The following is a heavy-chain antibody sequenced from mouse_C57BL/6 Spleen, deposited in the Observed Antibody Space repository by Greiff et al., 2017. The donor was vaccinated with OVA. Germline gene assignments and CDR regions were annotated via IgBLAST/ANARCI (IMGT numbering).Heavy chain of an antibody. CDR3: ARRQLRPRYAMDD. Sequence: QVQLQQPGAELVKPGASVKMSCKASGYTFTSYWITWVKQRPGQGLEWIGDIYPGSGSTNYNEKFKSKATLTVDTSSSTAYMQLSSLTAEDSAVYYCARRQLRPRYAMDDWGQGTSVTVSS. V-gene: IGHV1-55*01. CDR2: IYPGSGST. CDR1: GYTFTSYW. D-gene: IGHD3-2*02. J-gene: IGHJ4*01.